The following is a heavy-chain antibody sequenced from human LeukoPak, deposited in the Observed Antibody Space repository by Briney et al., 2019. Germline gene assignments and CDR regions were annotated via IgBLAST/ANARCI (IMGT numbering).Heavy chain of an antibody. CDR2: IRSKAYGGTT. J-gene: IGHJ6*03. Sequence: PGGSLRLSCTASGFTFGDYAMSWFRQAPGKGLEWVGFIRSKAYGGTTEYAASVKGRFTISRDDSKSIAYLQMNSLKTEDTAVYYCTSGGFDGDCSSTSCYTNYYYYMDVWGKGTTVTVSS. V-gene: IGHV3-49*03. CDR1: GFTFGDYA. CDR3: TSGGFDGDCSSTSCYTNYYYYMDV. D-gene: IGHD2-2*02.